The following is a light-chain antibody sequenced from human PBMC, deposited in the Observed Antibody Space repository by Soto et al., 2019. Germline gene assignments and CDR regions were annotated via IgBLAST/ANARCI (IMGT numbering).Light chain of an antibody. J-gene: IGLJ1*01. CDR2: EVT. V-gene: IGLV2-14*01. CDR3: SSYTDSPTLEV. Sequence: QSVLTQPASVSGSPGQSITISCTGTSSDVGAYNYVSWYQQYPGKAPQLMIYEVTNRPSGVSNRFSGSKSGNTASLTISGLQAEDDADYYCSSYTDSPTLEVFGTGTKVTVL. CDR1: SSDVGAYNY.